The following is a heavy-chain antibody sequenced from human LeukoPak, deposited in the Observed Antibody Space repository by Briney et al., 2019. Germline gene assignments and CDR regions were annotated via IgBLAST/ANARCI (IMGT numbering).Heavy chain of an antibody. V-gene: IGHV3-33*01. D-gene: IGHD6-19*01. Sequence: GRSLRLSCAASGFTLSSYGMHWVRQAPGKGLEWVAVIWYDGSNKYYADSVKGRFTISRDNSKNTLYLQMNSLRAEDTAVYYCARDYWNIAVAGNGFDYWGQGTLVTVSS. CDR3: ARDYWNIAVAGNGFDY. CDR2: IWYDGSNK. J-gene: IGHJ4*02. CDR1: GFTLSSYG.